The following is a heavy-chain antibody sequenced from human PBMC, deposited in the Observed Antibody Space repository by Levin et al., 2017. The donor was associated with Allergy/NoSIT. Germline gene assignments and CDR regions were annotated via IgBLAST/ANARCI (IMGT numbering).Heavy chain of an antibody. CDR1: GGSFSGYY. D-gene: IGHD6-6*01. J-gene: IGHJ6*03. CDR3: ARGQSLAARPGNHYYFMDV. CDR2: ITDRGST. Sequence: KPSETLSLTCAVYGGSFSGYYWTWIRQPPGKGLEWIGEITDRGSTNYNPSLKSRVTISVDTSKNQFSLKLSSVTAADTAVYYCARGQSLAARPGNHYYFMDVWGKGTTVTVSS. V-gene: IGHV4-34*01.